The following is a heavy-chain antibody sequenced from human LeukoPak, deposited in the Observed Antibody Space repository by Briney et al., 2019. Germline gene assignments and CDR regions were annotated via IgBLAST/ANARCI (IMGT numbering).Heavy chain of an antibody. D-gene: IGHD3-10*01. Sequence: PSETLSLTCAVSGGSISSSNWWSWVRQPPGKGLEWIGEIYHSGSTNYNPSLKSRVTISVDKSKNQFSLKLSSVTAADTAMYYCARDRAAGSDWLDPWGQGTLVTVSS. V-gene: IGHV4-4*02. J-gene: IGHJ5*02. CDR3: ARDRAAGSDWLDP. CDR1: GGSISSSNW. CDR2: IYHSGST.